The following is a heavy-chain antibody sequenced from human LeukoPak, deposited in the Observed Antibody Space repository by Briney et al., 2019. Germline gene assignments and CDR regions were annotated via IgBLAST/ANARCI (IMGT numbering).Heavy chain of an antibody. CDR2: MNPNSGNT. CDR1: GYSFTSYD. D-gene: IGHD3-22*01. J-gene: IGHJ5*02. CDR3: ATNYYDSSGYYWDPYNWFDP. Sequence: ASVKVSCKASGYSFTSYDINWVRQATGQGLEWMGWMNPNSGNTGYAQKFQGRVTMTRNTSISTAYMELSSLRSEDTAVYYCATNYYDSSGYYWDPYNWFDPWGQGTLVTVSS. V-gene: IGHV1-8*01.